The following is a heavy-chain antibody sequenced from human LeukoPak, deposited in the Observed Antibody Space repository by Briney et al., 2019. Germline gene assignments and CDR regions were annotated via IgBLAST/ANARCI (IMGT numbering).Heavy chain of an antibody. CDR3: ARDGSGYGFDY. CDR2: IYYSGST. J-gene: IGHJ4*02. D-gene: IGHD3-22*01. V-gene: IGHV4-61*10. Sequence: SQTLSLTCTVSGGSISSGSYYWSWIRQPAGKGLEWIGYIYYSGSTNYNPSLKSRVTISVDTSKNQFSLKLSSVTAADTAVYYCARDGSGYGFDYWGQGTLVTVSS. CDR1: GGSISSGSYY.